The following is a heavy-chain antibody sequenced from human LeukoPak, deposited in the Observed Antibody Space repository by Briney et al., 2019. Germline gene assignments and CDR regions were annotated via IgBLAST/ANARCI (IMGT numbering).Heavy chain of an antibody. V-gene: IGHV3-23*01. CDR3: AKALRASAGNNWFDP. Sequence: GGSLRLSCAASGFTFSSSAMTWVHQALGKGLEWVSIISGSGLTTYYADSVRGRFTISRDNSKNTVYLQMNSLRADDTAVYYRAKALRASAGNNWFDPWGQGTLVTVSS. CDR1: GFTFSSSA. D-gene: IGHD6-13*01. J-gene: IGHJ5*02. CDR2: ISGSGLTT.